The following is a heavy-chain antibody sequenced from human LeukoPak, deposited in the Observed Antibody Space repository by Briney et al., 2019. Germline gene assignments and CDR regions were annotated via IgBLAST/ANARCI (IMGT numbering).Heavy chain of an antibody. V-gene: IGHV4-59*01. CDR2: VFDSGST. CDR3: ARLYQQSKWKYYYYMDV. J-gene: IGHJ6*03. Sequence: SETLSLTCSVSGASFSTNYWSWIRQPPGRGLEWIGYVFDSGSTNYNPSLKRRVTISVDTSTKQFSLRLSSVTAADTAVYCARLYQQSKWKYYYYMDVWGKGTAVTVSS. D-gene: IGHD1-1*01. CDR1: GASFSTNY.